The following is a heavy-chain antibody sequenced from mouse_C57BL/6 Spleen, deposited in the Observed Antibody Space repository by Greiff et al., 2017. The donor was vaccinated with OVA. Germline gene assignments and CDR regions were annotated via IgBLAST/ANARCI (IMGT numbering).Heavy chain of an antibody. V-gene: IGHV1-52*01. CDR2: IDPSDSET. CDR3: ARGLRPNWYVDV. Sequence: VQLQESGAELVRPGSSVKLSCKASGYTFTSYWMHWVKQRPIQGLEWIGNIDPSDSETHYNQKFKDKATLTVDKSSSTAYMQLSSLTSEDSAVYYCARGLRPNWYVDVWGTGTTVTVSS. D-gene: IGHD2-12*01. CDR1: GYTFTSYW. J-gene: IGHJ1*03.